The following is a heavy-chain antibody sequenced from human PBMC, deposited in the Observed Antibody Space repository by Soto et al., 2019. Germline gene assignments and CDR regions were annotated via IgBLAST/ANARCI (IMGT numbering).Heavy chain of an antibody. CDR2: ISGSGGST. Sequence: GGSLRLSCAASGFTFSNYAMSWVRQAPGKGLEWVSDISGSGGSTYYADSVKGRFTISRDNSKNTLYLQMNSLRAEDTAVYYCAKDSLIVVVPAATNWFDPWGQGTLVTVSS. V-gene: IGHV3-23*01. CDR1: GFTFSNYA. J-gene: IGHJ5*02. CDR3: AKDSLIVVVPAATNWFDP. D-gene: IGHD2-2*01.